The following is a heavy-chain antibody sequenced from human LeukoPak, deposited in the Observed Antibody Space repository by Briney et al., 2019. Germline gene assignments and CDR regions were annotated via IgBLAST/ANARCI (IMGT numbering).Heavy chain of an antibody. Sequence: SQTLSLTWTVSGGSMTRDSYYWAWVRQPPGKGLEWIGTIFYSGKTYYSASLKSRVTVSLDTSKKNFSLRLSSVTAADTAVYYCARLWIVATWFDAWGQGALVTVSS. V-gene: IGHV4-39*02. D-gene: IGHD2-2*03. CDR3: ARLWIVATWFDA. CDR1: GGSMTRDSYY. J-gene: IGHJ5*02. CDR2: IFYSGKT.